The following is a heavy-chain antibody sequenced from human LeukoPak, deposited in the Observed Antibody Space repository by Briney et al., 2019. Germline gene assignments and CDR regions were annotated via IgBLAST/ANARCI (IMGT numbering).Heavy chain of an antibody. J-gene: IGHJ3*02. Sequence: SETLSLTCTVSGGSISSYYWSWIRQPPGKGLEWIGYIYYSGSTNYNPSLKSRVTISIDTSKNQFSLKLSSVTAADTAVYYCARERDYYDSSRAFDIWGQGTMVTVSS. D-gene: IGHD3-22*01. V-gene: IGHV4-59*01. CDR1: GGSISSYY. CDR3: ARERDYYDSSRAFDI. CDR2: IYYSGST.